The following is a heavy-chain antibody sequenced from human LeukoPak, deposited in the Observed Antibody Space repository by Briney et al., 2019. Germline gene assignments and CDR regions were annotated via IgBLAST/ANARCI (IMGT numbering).Heavy chain of an antibody. D-gene: IGHD4-17*01. V-gene: IGHV1-69*13. Sequence: TSVKVSCKASGGTFSSYAISWVRQAPGQGLEWMGGIIPIFGTANYAQKFQGRVTITADESTSTAYMELSSLRSEDTAVYYCARAAAPMTTVTTWDYWGQGTLVTVSS. CDR3: ARAAAPMTTVTTWDY. CDR2: IIPIFGTA. CDR1: GGTFSSYA. J-gene: IGHJ4*02.